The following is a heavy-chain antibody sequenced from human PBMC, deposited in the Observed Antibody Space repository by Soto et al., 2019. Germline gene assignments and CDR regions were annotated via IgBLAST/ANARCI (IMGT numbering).Heavy chain of an antibody. D-gene: IGHD3-22*01. V-gene: IGHV3-21*01. CDR1: GFTFSHYT. Sequence: EVHLVESGGGLVKPGGSRRITCAASGFTFSHYTMNWVRQPPGKGLEWVSAISGNSNYIYHKDSVKGGFTISRDNAKDSLYLQMDSLRDGDTAVYYCVSDSSGPSWGQGTLVSVYS. CDR2: ISGNSNYI. CDR3: VSDSSGPS. J-gene: IGHJ5*02.